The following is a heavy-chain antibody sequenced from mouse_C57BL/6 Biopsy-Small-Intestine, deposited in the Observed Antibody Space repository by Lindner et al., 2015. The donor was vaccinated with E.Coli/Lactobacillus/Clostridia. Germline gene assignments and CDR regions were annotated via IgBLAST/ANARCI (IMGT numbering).Heavy chain of an antibody. V-gene: IGHV14-2*01. Sequence: VQLQESGAELVKPGASVRLSCTASGFNIKDYYLHWVKQRTEQGLEWIGRIDPEDGETIYAPKFQDKATVTADTSSNTAYLQLSSLTSEDTAVYYCAPRFAYWGQGTLVTVSA. CDR3: APRFAY. CDR2: IDPEDGET. J-gene: IGHJ3*01. CDR1: GFNIKDYY.